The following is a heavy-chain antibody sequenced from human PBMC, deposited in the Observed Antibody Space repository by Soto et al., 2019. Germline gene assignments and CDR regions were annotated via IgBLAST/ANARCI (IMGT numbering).Heavy chain of an antibody. Sequence: GGSLRLSCAASGFPFRSYWMSWVRPAPGKGLEWVANIKQDGSEKYYVDSVKGRFTISRDNAKDSLYLQMDSLRAEDTAVYYSARDRRFLEWSGTFDYTMEVWGQGTTVTVSS. CDR3: ARDRRFLEWSGTFDYTMEV. CDR2: IKQDGSEK. D-gene: IGHD3-3*01. CDR1: GFPFRSYW. V-gene: IGHV3-7*01. J-gene: IGHJ6*02.